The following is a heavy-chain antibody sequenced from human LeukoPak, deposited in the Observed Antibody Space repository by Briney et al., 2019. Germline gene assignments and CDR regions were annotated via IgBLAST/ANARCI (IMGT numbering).Heavy chain of an antibody. CDR3: ATYYDSAGFDFDY. J-gene: IGHJ4*02. CDR2: MSSSGSTM. D-gene: IGHD3-22*01. Sequence: PGGSLRLSCAASGFTFRSYEMNWVRQAPGKGLEWVSYMSSSGSTMYYADSVKGRFTISRDNATNSLYLQMNSLRAEDTAVYYCATYYDSAGFDFDYWGQGTLVTVSP. CDR1: GFTFRSYE. V-gene: IGHV3-48*03.